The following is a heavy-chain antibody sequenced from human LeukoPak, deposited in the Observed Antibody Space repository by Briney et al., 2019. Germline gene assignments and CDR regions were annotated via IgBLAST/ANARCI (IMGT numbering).Heavy chain of an antibody. D-gene: IGHD2-21*02. V-gene: IGHV4-34*01. CDR1: GGSFSDYF. J-gene: IGHJ3*02. CDR3: ARISRITWGDWGDAFDI. CDR2: IDDGGNT. Sequence: PSETLSLTCSVYGGSFSDYFWSWIRQSPGKGLEWIGEIDDGGNTNYNPSLISRVIVSMEKSKKQFSLVMRSVTAADTAVYYCARISRITWGDWGDAFDIWGQGTTVIVSS.